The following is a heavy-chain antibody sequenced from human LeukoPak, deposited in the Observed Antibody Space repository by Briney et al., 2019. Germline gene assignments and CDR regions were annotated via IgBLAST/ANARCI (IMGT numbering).Heavy chain of an antibody. CDR3: ARTVGATSTNHYRFSFDY. D-gene: IGHD1-26*01. J-gene: IGHJ4*02. CDR1: GFTFSSYE. Sequence: GGSLRLSCAASGFTFSSYEMNWVRQAPGKGLECVSYISSSGSTIYYADSVKGRFTISRDNAKNSLYLQVNSLRAEDTAVYYCARTVGATSTNHYRFSFDYWGQGTLVTVSS. CDR2: ISSSGSTI. V-gene: IGHV3-48*03.